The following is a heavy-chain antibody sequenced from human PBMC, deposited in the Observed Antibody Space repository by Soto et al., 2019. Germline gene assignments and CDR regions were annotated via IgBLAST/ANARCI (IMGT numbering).Heavy chain of an antibody. CDR3: ARDPGTAMAFDY. Sequence: QVRLVRSGAEVKKPGASVKVSCKASGYSFISSSIHWVRQAPGQRPEWMGWINAANGDTKYSQKFQGRVSITKDTSATTAYMELSSLTSEDTALYYCARDPGTAMAFDYWGQGTLVTVSS. V-gene: IGHV1-3*01. D-gene: IGHD5-18*01. CDR2: INAANGDT. J-gene: IGHJ4*02. CDR1: GYSFISSS.